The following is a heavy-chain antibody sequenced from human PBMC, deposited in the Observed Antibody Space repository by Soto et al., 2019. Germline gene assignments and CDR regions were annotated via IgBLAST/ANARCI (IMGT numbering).Heavy chain of an antibody. CDR3: ASIDYYGWAGMDV. Sequence: QVQLQESGPGLVKPSQTLSLTCTVSGGSISSGGYYWSWIRQHPGKGLEWIGYIYYSGSTYYNPSLKSRVXXSXDXXKNQFSLKLSSVTAADTAVYYCASIDYYGWAGMDVWGQGTTVTVSS. J-gene: IGHJ6*02. V-gene: IGHV4-31*03. D-gene: IGHD3-10*01. CDR2: IYYSGST. CDR1: GGSISSGGYY.